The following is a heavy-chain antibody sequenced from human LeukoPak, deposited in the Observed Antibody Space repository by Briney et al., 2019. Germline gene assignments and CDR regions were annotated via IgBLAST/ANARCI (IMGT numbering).Heavy chain of an antibody. CDR3: AKDGSSYDFDY. D-gene: IGHD3/OR15-3a*01. V-gene: IGHV3-30*04. CDR2: ISYDGSNK. CDR1: GFTFSSYA. Sequence: GGSLRLSCAASGFTFSSYAMHWVRQAPGKGLEWVAVISYDGSNKYYADSVKGRFTISRDNSKNTLYLQMNSLRAEDTAVYYCAKDGSSYDFDYWGQGTLVTVSS. J-gene: IGHJ4*02.